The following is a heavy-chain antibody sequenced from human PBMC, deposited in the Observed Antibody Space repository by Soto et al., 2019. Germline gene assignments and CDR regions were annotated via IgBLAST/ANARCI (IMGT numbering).Heavy chain of an antibody. CDR1: GYTFSGSA. Sequence: EVQLMESGGGLVQPGGSLKLSCAASGYTFSGSAMHWVRQASGKGLEWVGRIRSKANNYATVYAASVKGRFTISRDDSKNTAYLQMNSLKTEDTAVYYCARLWSEREPNFDYWGQGTLVSVSS. D-gene: IGHD1-26*01. CDR2: IRSKANNYAT. CDR3: ARLWSEREPNFDY. J-gene: IGHJ4*02. V-gene: IGHV3-73*02.